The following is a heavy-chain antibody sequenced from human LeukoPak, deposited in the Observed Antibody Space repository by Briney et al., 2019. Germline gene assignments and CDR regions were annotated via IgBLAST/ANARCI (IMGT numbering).Heavy chain of an antibody. CDR3: AREGIMMSHFDY. J-gene: IGHJ4*02. D-gene: IGHD3-10*01. Sequence: PSETLSLTCTVSGGSISSYYWSWIRQPAGKGLEWIGRIYTSGSTNYNPSFKSRVTISVDTSKNQFSLKLSSVTAADTAVYCCAREGIMMSHFDYWGQGTLVTVSS. V-gene: IGHV4-4*07. CDR2: IYTSGST. CDR1: GGSISSYY.